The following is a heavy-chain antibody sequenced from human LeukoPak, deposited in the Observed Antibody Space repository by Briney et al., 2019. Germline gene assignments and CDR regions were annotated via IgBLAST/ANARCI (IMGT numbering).Heavy chain of an antibody. CDR3: ARDDPAATDV. Sequence: GSLRLSCAASGFTFSSNAMTWVRQAPGKGLEWVSAISGSGGSTYYADSVKGRFTISRDNSKNTLYLQMNSLRAEDTAVYYCARDDPAATDVWGKGTTVTVSS. CDR1: GFTFSSNA. D-gene: IGHD2-2*01. V-gene: IGHV3-23*01. CDR2: ISGSGGST. J-gene: IGHJ6*04.